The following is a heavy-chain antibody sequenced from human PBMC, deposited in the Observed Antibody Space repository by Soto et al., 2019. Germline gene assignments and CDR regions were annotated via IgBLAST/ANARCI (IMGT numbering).Heavy chain of an antibody. Sequence: ASVKVSCKASGYTFTSYGISWVRQAPGQGLEWMGWISAYNGNTNYAQKLQGRVTMTTDTSTSTAYMELRSLRSDDTAVYYCARHVYSSGWYDYYYYYMDVWGKGTTVTVSS. J-gene: IGHJ6*03. CDR3: ARHVYSSGWYDYYYYYMDV. D-gene: IGHD6-19*01. CDR2: ISAYNGNT. CDR1: GYTFTSYG. V-gene: IGHV1-18*01.